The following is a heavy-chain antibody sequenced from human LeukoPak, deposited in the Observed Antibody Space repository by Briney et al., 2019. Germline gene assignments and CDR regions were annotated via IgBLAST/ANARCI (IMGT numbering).Heavy chain of an antibody. V-gene: IGHV5-51*01. CDR3: ARFGTSIAARSGISAEYFQH. CDR1: GYSFTSYW. Sequence: GESLQISCKGSGYSFTSYWIGWVRQMPGKGLEWMGIIYPGDSDTRYSPSFQGQVTISADKSISTAYLQWSSLKASDTAMYYCARFGTSIAARSGISAEYFQHWGQGTLVTVSS. J-gene: IGHJ1*01. CDR2: IYPGDSDT. D-gene: IGHD6-6*01.